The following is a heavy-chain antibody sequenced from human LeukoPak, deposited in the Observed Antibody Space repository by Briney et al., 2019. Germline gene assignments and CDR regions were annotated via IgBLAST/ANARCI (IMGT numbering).Heavy chain of an antibody. D-gene: IGHD2-15*01. CDR1: GFTFSDYY. V-gene: IGHV3-11*01. Sequence: GGSLRLSCAASGFTFSDYYMSWIRQAPGKGLEWVSYISSSGSTIYYADSVKGRFTISRDNAKNSLYLQMNSLRAEDTAVYYCARGPGAYCSGGSCYSGNHWFDPWGQGILVTVSS. CDR2: ISSSGSTI. J-gene: IGHJ5*02. CDR3: ARGPGAYCSGGSCYSGNHWFDP.